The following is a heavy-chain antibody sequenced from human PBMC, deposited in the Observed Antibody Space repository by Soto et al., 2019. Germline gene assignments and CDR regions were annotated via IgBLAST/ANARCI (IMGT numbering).Heavy chain of an antibody. CDR3: TLGSWSAETFDI. CDR2: ILPMLDIT. D-gene: IGHD6-13*01. V-gene: IGHV1-69*02. CDR1: GGTFSTYT. J-gene: IGHJ3*02. Sequence: QVQLVQSGAEVKKPGSSVKVSCKASGGTFSTYTIIWVRQAPGQGLEWMGRILPMLDITNSAQRFQGRVTITADKYTSTAYLELSTLRSGDTAVYYCTLGSWSAETFDIWSRGTMVSVSS.